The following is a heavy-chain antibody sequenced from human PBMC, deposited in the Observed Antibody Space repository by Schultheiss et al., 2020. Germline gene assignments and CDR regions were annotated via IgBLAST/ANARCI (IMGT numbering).Heavy chain of an antibody. CDR2: IDSDGSTT. CDR3: ARDLPLHLGYYYGMDV. V-gene: IGHV3-74*01. J-gene: IGHJ6*02. Sequence: GGSLRLSCAASGFTFSSYAMHWVRQSPGKGLVWVSRIDSDGSTTSYADSVKGRFTISRDNSKNTLYLQMSSLRAEDTAVYYCARDLPLHLGYYYGMDVWGQGTTVTVSS. CDR1: GFTFSSYA.